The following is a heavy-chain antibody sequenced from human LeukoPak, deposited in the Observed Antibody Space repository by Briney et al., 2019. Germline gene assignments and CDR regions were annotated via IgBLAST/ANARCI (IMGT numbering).Heavy chain of an antibody. V-gene: IGHV1-2*04. Sequence: ASVKVSCKASGYTFTSYAMNWVRQAPGQGLEWMGWINPNSGGTNYAQKFQGWVTMTRDTSISTAYMELSRLRSDDTAVYYCARDDIRHYGDLSYWGQGTLVTVSS. CDR3: ARDDIRHYGDLSY. J-gene: IGHJ4*02. D-gene: IGHD4-17*01. CDR2: INPNSGGT. CDR1: GYTFTSYA.